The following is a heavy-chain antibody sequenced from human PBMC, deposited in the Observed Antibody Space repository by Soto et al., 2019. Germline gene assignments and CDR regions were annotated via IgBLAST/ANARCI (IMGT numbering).Heavy chain of an antibody. Sequence: SETLSLTCAVYGGSFSGYYWTWIRQPPGTGLEWIGEINPGGSTYYNPSLKSRVTISVDTSKNQFSLKLTSVTAADTAMYYCAKHAGAVAAPDYWGQGTLVTVSS. CDR3: AKHAGAVAAPDY. CDR1: GGSFSGYY. CDR2: INPGGST. V-gene: IGHV4-34*01. J-gene: IGHJ4*02. D-gene: IGHD6-19*01.